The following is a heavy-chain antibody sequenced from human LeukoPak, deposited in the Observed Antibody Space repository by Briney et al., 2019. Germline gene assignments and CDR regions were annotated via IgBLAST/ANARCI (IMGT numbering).Heavy chain of an antibody. D-gene: IGHD3-22*01. CDR1: CGSISSGGYY. J-gene: IGHJ4*02. CDR3: AREPLGPDSSGYYFDY. V-gene: IGHV4-31*03. Sequence: IPSETLSLTCTVSCGSISSGGYYWSGVRQHRGKGLEWIVYIYYSGSTYYTPSLKSRVTISVDTSKNQFSLKLSSVTAADTAVYYCAREPLGPDSSGYYFDYWGQGTLVTVSS. CDR2: IYYSGST.